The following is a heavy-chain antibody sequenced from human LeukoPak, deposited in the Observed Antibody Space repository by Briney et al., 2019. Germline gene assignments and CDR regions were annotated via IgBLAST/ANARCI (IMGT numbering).Heavy chain of an antibody. CDR3: ARDLSGYNWNWGFFDY. J-gene: IGHJ4*02. CDR2: ISSSGSTI. CDR1: GFTFSDYY. Sequence: PGGSLRLSCTASGFTFSDYYMSWIRQAPGKGLEWVPYISSSGSTIYYADSVKGRFTISRDNAKNSLYLQMNSLRAEDTAVYYCARDLSGYNWNWGFFDYWGQGTLVTVSS. D-gene: IGHD1-7*01. V-gene: IGHV3-11*04.